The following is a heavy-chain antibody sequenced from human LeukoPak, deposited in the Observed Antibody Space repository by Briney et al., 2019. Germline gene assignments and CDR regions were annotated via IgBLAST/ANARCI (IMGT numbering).Heavy chain of an antibody. CDR3: ARELEGCSGGSCYLNWFDP. D-gene: IGHD2-15*01. CDR2: IYYSGST. Sequence: SETLSLTCTVSGGSVSSSSYYWGWIRQPPGKGLEWIGSIYYSGSTYYNPSLKSRVTISVDTSKNQFSLKLSSVTAADTAVYYCARELEGCSGGSCYLNWFDPWGQGTLVTVSS. J-gene: IGHJ5*02. CDR1: GGSVSSSSYY. V-gene: IGHV4-39*07.